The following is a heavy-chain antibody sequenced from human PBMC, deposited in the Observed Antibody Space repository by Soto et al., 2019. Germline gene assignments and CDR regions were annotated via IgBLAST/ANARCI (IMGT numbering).Heavy chain of an antibody. CDR2: INHSGST. Sequence: KTSETLSLTCAVYGGSFSGYYWSWIRQPPGKGLEWIGEINHSGSTNYNPSLKSRVTISVDTSKNQFSLKLSSVTAADTAVYYCARGRPQQLVGRSFDPWGQGTLVTVSS. CDR1: GGSFSGYY. J-gene: IGHJ5*02. D-gene: IGHD6-13*01. V-gene: IGHV4-34*01. CDR3: ARGRPQQLVGRSFDP.